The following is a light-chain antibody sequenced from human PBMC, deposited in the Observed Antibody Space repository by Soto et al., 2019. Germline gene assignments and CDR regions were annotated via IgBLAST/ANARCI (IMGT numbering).Light chain of an antibody. CDR1: SSDVGGYNY. Sequence: QSVLTQPASVSGSPGQSSTISCTGTSSDVGGYNYVSWYQQHPGKAPKLMIYDVSNRPSGVSNRFSGSKSGNTASLTISGLQAEDEAEYYSSSYTSSSLYVFGTGTKLTVL. CDR3: SSYTSSSLYV. J-gene: IGLJ1*01. V-gene: IGLV2-14*01. CDR2: DVS.